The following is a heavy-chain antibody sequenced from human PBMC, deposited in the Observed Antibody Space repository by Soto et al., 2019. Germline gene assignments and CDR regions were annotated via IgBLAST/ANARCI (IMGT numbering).Heavy chain of an antibody. CDR3: ASPSSYSSST. J-gene: IGHJ5*02. V-gene: IGHV4-34*01. CDR1: GGSFSGYY. Sequence: QVQLQQWGAGLLKPSETLSLTCAVYGGSFSGYYWSWIRQPPGKGLEWIGEINHSGSTNYNPSLTCPVTLSVAKSKNQFSLKLSYVTAADTAVYYCASPSSYSSSTWGQGTLVTFSS. D-gene: IGHD6-13*01. CDR2: INHSGST.